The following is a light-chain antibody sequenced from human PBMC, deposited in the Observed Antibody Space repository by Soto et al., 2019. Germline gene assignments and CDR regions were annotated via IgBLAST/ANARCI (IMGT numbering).Light chain of an antibody. V-gene: IGKV1-5*01. Sequence: DIQMTQSPCTLSASVGDRVTITCRASQSISSWLAWYQQKPGKAPKLLIFDASTLESGVPSRFSGSGSGTGFTLTISSLQPDDFATYYCQQYKSSSTFGQGTKVDIK. CDR2: DAS. CDR3: QQYKSSST. CDR1: QSISSW. J-gene: IGKJ1*01.